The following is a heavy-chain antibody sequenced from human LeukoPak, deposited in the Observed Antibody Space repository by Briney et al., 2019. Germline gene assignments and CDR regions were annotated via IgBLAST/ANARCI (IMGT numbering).Heavy chain of an antibody. V-gene: IGHV4-34*01. J-gene: IGHJ4*02. CDR3: ASQDYSNLFDY. CDR1: GGSFSGYY. Sequence: SETLSLTCAVYGGSFSGYYWSWIRQPPGKGLEWIGEINHSGSTNYNPSLKSRVTISVDTSKNQFSLKLSSVTAADTAVYYCASQDYSNLFDYRGQGTLVTVSS. D-gene: IGHD4-11*01. CDR2: INHSGST.